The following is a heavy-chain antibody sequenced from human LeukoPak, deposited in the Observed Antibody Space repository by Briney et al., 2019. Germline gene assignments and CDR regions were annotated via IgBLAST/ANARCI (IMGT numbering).Heavy chain of an antibody. CDR1: GYTFTSYG. D-gene: IGHD2-15*01. Sequence: GASVKVSCKASGYTFTSYGISWVRQAPGQGLEWMGWISAYNGNTNYAQKLQGRVTMTTDTSTSTAYMELRSLRSDDTAVYYCARSDCSGGSCYWFDPWGQGTLVTVSS. CDR3: ARSDCSGGSCYWFDP. J-gene: IGHJ5*02. V-gene: IGHV1-18*01. CDR2: ISAYNGNT.